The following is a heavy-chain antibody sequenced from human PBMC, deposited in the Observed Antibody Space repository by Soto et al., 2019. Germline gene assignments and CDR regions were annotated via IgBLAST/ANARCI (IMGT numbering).Heavy chain of an antibody. V-gene: IGHV3-30*04. CDR1: GFTFSRYA. Sequence: QVQVVESGGGVVQPGRSLRLSCAVSGFTFSRYAMHWVRQAPGKGLEWVAVIWDDGSNEYYADSVKGRFTISRDNSKITLYLQMNSLRAEDTAVYYCARETERLLGYWGQGTLVTVSS. CDR3: ARETERLLGY. J-gene: IGHJ4*02. CDR2: IWDDGSNE. D-gene: IGHD3-3*01.